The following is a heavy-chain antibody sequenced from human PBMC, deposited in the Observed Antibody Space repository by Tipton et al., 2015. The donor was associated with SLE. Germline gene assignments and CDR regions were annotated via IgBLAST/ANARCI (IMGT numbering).Heavy chain of an antibody. Sequence: SLRLSCAASGFTFTTYAMSWVRQAPGKGLEWVSAISGSGGSTYYADSVKGRFTISRDNSKNTVYLQMSSLKADDTALYYCARDKISYCRQSSCYQSTFDYWGQGVLVTVSS. CDR3: ARDKISYCRQSSCYQSTFDY. V-gene: IGHV3-23*01. J-gene: IGHJ4*02. D-gene: IGHD2-15*01. CDR1: GFTFTTYA. CDR2: ISGSGGST.